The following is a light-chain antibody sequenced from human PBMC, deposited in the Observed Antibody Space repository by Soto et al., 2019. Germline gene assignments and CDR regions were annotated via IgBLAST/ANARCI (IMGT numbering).Light chain of an antibody. V-gene: IGKV3-20*01. CDR3: QQYGSSPRYT. J-gene: IGKJ2*01. CDR2: GAS. CDR1: QSVSSSY. Sequence: EIVLTQSPGTLSLSPGERATLSCRASQSVSSSYLAWYQQKPGQAPRLLIYGASSRATRIPDRFSGSGSGTDFTLTISRLEPEDLAVYYCQQYGSSPRYTFGQGTKLEIK.